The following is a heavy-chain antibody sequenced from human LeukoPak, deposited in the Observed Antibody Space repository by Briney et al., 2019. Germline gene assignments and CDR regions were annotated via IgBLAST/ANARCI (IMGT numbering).Heavy chain of an antibody. CDR1: GYSISSGYY. CDR3: ARGPPPRTYYYDSSGYYYYYYYMDV. J-gene: IGHJ6*03. Sequence: SETLSLTCTVSGYSISSGYYWGWIRQPPGKGLEWIGSIYHSGSTYYNPSLKSRVTISVDTFKNQFSLKLSSVTAADTAVYYCARGPPPRTYYYDSSGYYYYYYYMDVWGKGTTVTVSS. CDR2: IYHSGST. D-gene: IGHD3-22*01. V-gene: IGHV4-38-2*02.